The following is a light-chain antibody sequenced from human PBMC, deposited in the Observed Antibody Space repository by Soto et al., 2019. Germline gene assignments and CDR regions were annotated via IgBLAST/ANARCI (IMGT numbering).Light chain of an antibody. CDR1: TGAVTSDNY. CDR3: LLYYGGVYV. V-gene: IGLV7-43*01. J-gene: IGLJ1*01. CDR2: STS. Sequence: QAVVTQEPPLTVSPGGTVTLTCASSTGAVTSDNYPNWFQLKPGQAPKSFIYSTSNKHSWTPARFSGSLLGGKAALTLSGVQPEDEAEYYCLLYYGGVYVFGSGTKVTVL.